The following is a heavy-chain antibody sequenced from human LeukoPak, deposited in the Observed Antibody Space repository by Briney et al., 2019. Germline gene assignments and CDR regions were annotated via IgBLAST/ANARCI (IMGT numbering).Heavy chain of an antibody. J-gene: IGHJ4*02. CDR3: VKDNPLDY. D-gene: IGHD1-14*01. CDR2: IRYDGNNK. Sequence: GGSLRLSCGASGFTFSNYGMLWVRQAPGKGLDWVAFIRYDGNNKLYADSVKGRFTISRDNSKNTLYLYINSLRAEDTAVYYCVKDNPLDYWGQGTLVTVSS. CDR1: GFTFSNYG. V-gene: IGHV3-30*02.